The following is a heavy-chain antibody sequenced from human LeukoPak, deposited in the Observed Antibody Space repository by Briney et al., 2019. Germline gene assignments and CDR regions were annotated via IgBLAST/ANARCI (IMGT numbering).Heavy chain of an antibody. V-gene: IGHV4-59*01. J-gene: IGHJ4*02. Sequence: SETLSLTCTVSGGSISSYCWSWIRQPPGKGLEWIGYIYYSGSTNYNPSLKSRVTISVDTSKNQFSLKLSSVTAADTAVYYCARDSYDSSGYYDYWGQGTLVTVSS. CDR3: ARDSYDSSGYYDY. D-gene: IGHD3-22*01. CDR1: GGSISSYC. CDR2: IYYSGST.